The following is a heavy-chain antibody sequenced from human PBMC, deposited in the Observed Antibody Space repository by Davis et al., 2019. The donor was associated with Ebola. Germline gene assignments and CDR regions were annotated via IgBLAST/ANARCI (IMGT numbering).Heavy chain of an antibody. D-gene: IGHD2-2*02. CDR2: IYHSGIT. CDR3: ARLTVVVEPAAIVWFGP. J-gene: IGHJ5*02. CDR1: GGSIRSSNW. Sequence: MPSETLSLTCAVSGGSIRSSNWWSWVRSPPGKGLEWIGEIYHSGITNYHPSLKSRVTMSLDKSKNQFSLKLKSVTAADTAVYYCARLTVVVEPAAIVWFGPWGQGALVTVAS. V-gene: IGHV4-4*02.